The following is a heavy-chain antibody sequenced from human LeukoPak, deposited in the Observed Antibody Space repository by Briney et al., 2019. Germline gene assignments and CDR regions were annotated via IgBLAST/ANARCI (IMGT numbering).Heavy chain of an antibody. Sequence: GGSLRLSCATSGFSFTDYPMNWVRQAPGKGLEWVSNIRTSAEGANYAYYADSVKGRVTISRDDAKNTLYLHMNSLRAEDTAVYYCARADSDGYNFFDYWGQGTLVTVSS. CDR1: GFSFTDYP. CDR3: ARADSDGYNFFDY. D-gene: IGHD5-24*01. V-gene: IGHV3-11*05. CDR2: IRTSAEGANYA. J-gene: IGHJ4*02.